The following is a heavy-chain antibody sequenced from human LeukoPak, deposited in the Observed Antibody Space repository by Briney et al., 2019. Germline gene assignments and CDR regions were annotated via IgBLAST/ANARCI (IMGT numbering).Heavy chain of an antibody. D-gene: IGHD4-17*01. Sequence: SETLSLTCTVSGGSISSGSYYWSWIRQPAGKGLEWIGRIYTSGSTNYNPSLKSRVTIPVDTSKNLFSLKLSSVTAADTAVYSCARGLYGDYGDYWRQGTLVTVSS. CDR1: GGSISSGSYY. CDR3: ARGLYGDYGDY. V-gene: IGHV4-61*02. CDR2: IYTSGST. J-gene: IGHJ4*02.